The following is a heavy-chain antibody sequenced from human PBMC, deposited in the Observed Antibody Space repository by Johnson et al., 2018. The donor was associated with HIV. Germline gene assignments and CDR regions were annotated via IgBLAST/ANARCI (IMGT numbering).Heavy chain of an antibody. V-gene: IGHV3-13*01. CDR2: IDTTGYT. D-gene: IGHD1-26*01. Sequence: VQLVESGGGLVQPGGSLRLSCAASGFTFSNYDMHWVRQIAGGRLEWVSGIDTTGYTTYAGSVTGRFTISRENAKNSLYLQVNSLRAGDTALYYCARGSYDGDAFDIWGQGTVVTVSS. CDR3: ARGSYDGDAFDI. J-gene: IGHJ3*02. CDR1: GFTFSNYD.